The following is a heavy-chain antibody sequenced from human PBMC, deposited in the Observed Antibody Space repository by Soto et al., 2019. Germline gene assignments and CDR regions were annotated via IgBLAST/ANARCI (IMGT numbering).Heavy chain of an antibody. Sequence: SETLSLTCTVSGGSISSYYWSWIRQPPGKGLEWIGYIYYSGSTNYNPSLKSRVTISVDTSKNQFSLKLSSVTAADTAVYYCARYYVGGSYRYKGNWFELCGQGKQVT. CDR1: GGSISSYY. CDR2: IYYSGST. CDR3: ARYYVGGSYRYKGNWFEL. V-gene: IGHV4-59*01. J-gene: IGHJ5*02. D-gene: IGHD3-16*02.